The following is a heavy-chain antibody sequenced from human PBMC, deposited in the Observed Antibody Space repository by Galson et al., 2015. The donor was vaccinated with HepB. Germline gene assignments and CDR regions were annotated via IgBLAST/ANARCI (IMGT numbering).Heavy chain of an antibody. CDR1: GYTFTTYG. CDR2: ISTYNGNT. Sequence: SVKVSCKASGYTFTTYGINWLRQAPGQGLEWMGRISTYNGNTNYAQKFQGRVTMTTDTSTNTAFMELRSLRSDDGAMYYCARGGMATRGGPTFDYWGRGTLVTVSS. V-gene: IGHV1-18*01. CDR3: ARGGMATRGGPTFDY. D-gene: IGHD3-16*01. J-gene: IGHJ4*02.